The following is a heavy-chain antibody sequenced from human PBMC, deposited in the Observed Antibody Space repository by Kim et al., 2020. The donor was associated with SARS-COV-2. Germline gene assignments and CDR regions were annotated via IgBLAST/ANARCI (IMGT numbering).Heavy chain of an antibody. J-gene: IGHJ6*02. CDR3: ARDATDPIYGYNYYGLDV. Sequence: GGSLRLSCVVSGFNVKSSYISWVRQAPGKGLEWVSVIYSGGSTYYADSVKGRFTISRDNSKNSVFLQMNSLRADDTAVYHCARDATDPIYGYNYYGLDVWGQGTTVTVSS. V-gene: IGHV3-53*01. CDR1: GFNVKSSY. D-gene: IGHD4-17*01. CDR2: IYSGGST.